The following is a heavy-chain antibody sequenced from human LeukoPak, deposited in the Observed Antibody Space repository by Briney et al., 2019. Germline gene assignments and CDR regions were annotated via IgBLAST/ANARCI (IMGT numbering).Heavy chain of an antibody. Sequence: GGSLRLSCTASAFTFTSLAMSWVRQTPGKGLEWVSSITGSGGGTYYADPVKGRFTISRDNSKTTLYLQMNSLRADDTAVYYCASGPTPVYGDSDYWGQGTLVIVSS. CDR3: ASGPTPVYGDSDY. CDR1: AFTFTSLA. V-gene: IGHV3-23*01. D-gene: IGHD4-17*01. CDR2: ITGSGGGT. J-gene: IGHJ4*02.